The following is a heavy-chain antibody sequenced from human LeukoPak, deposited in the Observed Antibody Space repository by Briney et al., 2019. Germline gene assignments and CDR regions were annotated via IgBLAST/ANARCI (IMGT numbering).Heavy chain of an antibody. J-gene: IGHJ4*02. V-gene: IGHV1-69*05. CDR1: GGTFSSYA. D-gene: IGHD6-13*01. Sequence: GASVKVSCTASGGTFSSYAISWVRQAPGQGLEWMGGIIPIFGTANYAQKFQGRVTITTDESTSTAYMELSSLRSEDTAVYYCASGKSSTLVDYWGQGTLVTVSS. CDR3: ASGKSSTLVDY. CDR2: IIPIFGTA.